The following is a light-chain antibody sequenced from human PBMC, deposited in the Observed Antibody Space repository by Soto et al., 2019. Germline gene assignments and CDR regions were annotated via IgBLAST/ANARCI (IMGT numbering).Light chain of an antibody. CDR1: QSVSSN. Sequence: EIVMTQSPATLSVSPGERATLSCRASQSVSSNLAWYQQKPGQAPRLLIYGASTRATGIPARFSGSGSGTEFTRTISSLQSEDFAVYYCQQYNNWPPVTFGPGTNVDIK. J-gene: IGKJ3*01. CDR2: GAS. CDR3: QQYNNWPPVT. V-gene: IGKV3-15*01.